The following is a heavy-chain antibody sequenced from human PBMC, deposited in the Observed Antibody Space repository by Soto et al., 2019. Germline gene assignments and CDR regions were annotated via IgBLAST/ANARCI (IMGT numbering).Heavy chain of an antibody. CDR2: ISYDGSNK. CDR1: GFTFSSYA. J-gene: IGHJ6*02. V-gene: IGHV3-30-3*01. Sequence: QVQLVESGGGVVQPGRSLRLSCAASGFTFSSYAMHWVRQAPGKGLEWVAVISYDGSNKYYADSVKGRFTISRDNSKNTLYMQMHSLRAEDTAVYYCARDGYGDYGSLYYYGMDVWGQGTTVTVSS. D-gene: IGHD4-17*01. CDR3: ARDGYGDYGSLYYYGMDV.